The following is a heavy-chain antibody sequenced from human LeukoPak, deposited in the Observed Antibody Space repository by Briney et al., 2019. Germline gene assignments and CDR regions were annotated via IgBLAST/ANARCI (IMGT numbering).Heavy chain of an antibody. D-gene: IGHD6-19*01. V-gene: IGHV4-38-2*02. CDR3: ARIETYSSGWYDAFFDY. J-gene: IGHJ4*02. CDR1: DYPISSGYY. CDR2: IYHSGST. Sequence: SETLSLTCSVSDYPISSGYYWGWIRQPPGKGLEWIGSIYHSGSTYYNPSLKSRVTISVDTSKNHFSLKLTSVTAADTAVYYCARIETYSSGWYDAFFDYWGQGTLVTVSS.